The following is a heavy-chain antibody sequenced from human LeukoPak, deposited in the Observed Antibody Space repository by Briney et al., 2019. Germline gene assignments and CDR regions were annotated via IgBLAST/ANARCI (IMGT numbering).Heavy chain of an antibody. V-gene: IGHV4-38-2*02. CDR1: GYSPTSGYY. D-gene: IGHD3-10*01. Sequence: SETLSLTCTLSGYSPTSGYYWGWIRQPPGKGLEWIGSIYHIGSTFYNPSLKSRVTISVDPSKNQFSLKLSSVTAADTAVYYCARDQDYYGSGSYGPDYWGQGILVTVSS. CDR3: ARDQDYYGSGSYGPDY. CDR2: IYHIGST. J-gene: IGHJ4*02.